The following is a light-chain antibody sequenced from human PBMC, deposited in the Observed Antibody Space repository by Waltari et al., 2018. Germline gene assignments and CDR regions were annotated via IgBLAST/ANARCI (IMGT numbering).Light chain of an antibody. J-gene: IGKJ3*01. Sequence: DIVLTQSPDSLAVSLGERATINCKSSQSVSYSSNNRDYLAWYQQNTGQPPKLLIYWASTRESGVPDRFSGSGSGTDFTLTISSLQAEDVAVYYCQQYYSNFFTFGPGTKVDIK. CDR3: QQYYSNFFT. V-gene: IGKV4-1*01. CDR2: WAS. CDR1: QSVSYSSNNRDY.